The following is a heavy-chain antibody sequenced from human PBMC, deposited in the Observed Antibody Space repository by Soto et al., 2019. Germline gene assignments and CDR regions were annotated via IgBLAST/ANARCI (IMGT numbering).Heavy chain of an antibody. CDR1: GGSISSGNYY. Sequence: SETLSLTCTVSGGSISSGNYYWSWIRQHPGKGLEWIGYIFYSGSTYYNPSLKSRVTISVDTSKNQFSLKLSSVTAADTAVYYCARTSYDSSGTAADPWGQGTLVTVSS. CDR2: IFYSGST. V-gene: IGHV4-31*03. D-gene: IGHD3-22*01. CDR3: ARTSYDSSGTAADP. J-gene: IGHJ5*02.